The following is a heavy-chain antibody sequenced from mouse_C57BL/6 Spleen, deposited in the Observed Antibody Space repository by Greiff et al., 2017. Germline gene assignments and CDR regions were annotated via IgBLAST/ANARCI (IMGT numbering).Heavy chain of an antibody. D-gene: IGHD2-2*01. V-gene: IGHV5-17*01. CDR1: GFTFSDYG. CDR3: ARGGAYGYDEGYYAMDY. CDR2: ISSGSSTI. Sequence: EVKLQQSGGGLVKPGGSLKLSCAASGFTFSDYGMHWVRQAPEKGLEWVAYISSGSSTIYYADTVKGRFTISRDNAKNTLFLQMTSLRSEDTAMYYCARGGAYGYDEGYYAMDYWGQGTSVTVSS. J-gene: IGHJ4*01.